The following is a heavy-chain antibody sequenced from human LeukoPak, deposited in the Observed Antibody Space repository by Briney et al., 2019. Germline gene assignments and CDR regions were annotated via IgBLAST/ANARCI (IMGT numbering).Heavy chain of an antibody. CDR3: ARVFITGYDAFDI. D-gene: IGHD1-20*01. Sequence: ASVKVSCKSSGYTFTSYGISWVRQAPGQGLEGVGWISAYNGNTNYAQKLQGRVTMTTDTSTSTAYMQLRSLRSDDTAVYYCARVFITGYDAFDIWGQGTMVTVSS. CDR2: ISAYNGNT. V-gene: IGHV1-18*01. CDR1: GYTFTSYG. J-gene: IGHJ3*02.